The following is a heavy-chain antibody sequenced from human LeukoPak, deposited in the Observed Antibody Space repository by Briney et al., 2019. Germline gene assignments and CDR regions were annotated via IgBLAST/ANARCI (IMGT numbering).Heavy chain of an antibody. D-gene: IGHD6-19*01. V-gene: IGHV1-46*01. Sequence: ASVKVSCKASGYTFTSYYMHWVRQAPGQGLEWMGIINPSGGSTSYAQKFQGRVTMTRDTSTSTVYMELSSLRSEDTAVCYCARDIDSSGWWDYYYGMDVWGQGTTVTVSS. J-gene: IGHJ6*02. CDR1: GYTFTSYY. CDR2: INPSGGST. CDR3: ARDIDSSGWWDYYYGMDV.